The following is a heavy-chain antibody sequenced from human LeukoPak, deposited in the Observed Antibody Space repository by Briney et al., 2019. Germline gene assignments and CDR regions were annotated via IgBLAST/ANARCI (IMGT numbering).Heavy chain of an antibody. D-gene: IGHD6-19*01. V-gene: IGHV4-30-4*01. CDR3: AREAMYSSGWYFDY. J-gene: IGHJ4*02. CDR1: GGSISSGDYY. CDR2: IYYSGST. Sequence: SETLSLTCTVSGGSISSGDYYWSWIRQPPGKGLEWIGYIYYSGSTYYNPSLKSRVTISVDTSKNQFSLKLSSVTAADTAVYYCAREAMYSSGWYFDYWGQGTLVTVSS.